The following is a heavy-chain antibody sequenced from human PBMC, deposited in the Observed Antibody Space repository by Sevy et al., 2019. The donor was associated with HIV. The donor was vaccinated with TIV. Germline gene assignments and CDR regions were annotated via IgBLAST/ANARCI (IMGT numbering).Heavy chain of an antibody. V-gene: IGHV3-7*01. CDR1: GFTFTRYW. Sequence: GGSLRLSCAASGFTFTRYWMSWVRQAPGKGLEWVANINEDGSEKYYVDSVKGRFTISRDNARKSLHLQMNSLRAEGTAIYYCARDVAAGDFWGQGTLVTVSS. CDR2: INEDGSEK. D-gene: IGHD2-21*01. CDR3: ARDVAAGDF. J-gene: IGHJ4*02.